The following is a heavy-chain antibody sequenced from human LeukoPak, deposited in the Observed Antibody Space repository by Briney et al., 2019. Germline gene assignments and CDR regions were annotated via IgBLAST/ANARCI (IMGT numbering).Heavy chain of an antibody. CDR2: IYHSGST. J-gene: IGHJ4*02. Sequence: SETLSLTCTVSGYSISSGYYWGWIRQPPGKGLEWIGRIYHSGSTYYNPSLRSRVTISVDTSKNQFSLKLSSVTAADTAVYYCARKHAVRGVPAAQYFDYWGQGTLVTVSS. CDR3: ARKHAVRGVPAAQYFDY. CDR1: GYSISSGYY. V-gene: IGHV4-38-2*02. D-gene: IGHD3-10*01.